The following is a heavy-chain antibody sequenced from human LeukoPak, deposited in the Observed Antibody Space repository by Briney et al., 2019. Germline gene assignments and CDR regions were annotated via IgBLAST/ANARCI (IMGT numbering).Heavy chain of an antibody. Sequence: PGGSLRLSCAASGFTFSSYGMHWVRQAPGKGLEWVAMISYDGSDKYYAESVKGRFTISRDNSKNTLYLQMNSLRDEDTAMYSCATLLLGVGGDYWGQGTLVTVSS. V-gene: IGHV3-30*03. J-gene: IGHJ4*02. CDR1: GFTFSSYG. D-gene: IGHD2-15*01. CDR2: ISYDGSDK. CDR3: ATLLLGVGGDY.